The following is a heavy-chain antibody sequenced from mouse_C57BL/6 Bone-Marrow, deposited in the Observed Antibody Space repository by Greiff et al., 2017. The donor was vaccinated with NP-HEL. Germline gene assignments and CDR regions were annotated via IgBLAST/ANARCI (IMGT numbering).Heavy chain of an antibody. CDR1: GFTFSDYG. V-gene: IGHV5-17*01. D-gene: IGHD4-1*01. J-gene: IGHJ2*01. Sequence: EVMLVESGGGLVKPGGSLKLSCAASGFTFSDYGMHWVRQAPEKGLEWVAYFSSGRSTIYYADTVKGRFTLSRDNAKNTLFLQMTSLRSEDTAMYYCARKDNWDYYFDYWGQGTTLTVSS. CDR3: ARKDNWDYYFDY. CDR2: FSSGRSTI.